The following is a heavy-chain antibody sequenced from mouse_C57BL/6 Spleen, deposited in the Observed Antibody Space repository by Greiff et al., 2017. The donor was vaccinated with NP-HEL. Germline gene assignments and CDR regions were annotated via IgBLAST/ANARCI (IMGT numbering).Heavy chain of an antibody. CDR1: GFTFSDYG. D-gene: IGHD3-2*02. J-gene: IGHJ4*01. V-gene: IGHV5-17*01. CDR3: ARTQLRPTYAMDY. Sequence: EVQLVESGGGLVKPGGSLKLSCAASGFTFSDYGMHWVRQAPEKGLEWVAYISSGSSTIYYADTVKGRFTISRDNAKNTLFLQMTSLRSEDTAMYYCARTQLRPTYAMDYWGQGTSVTVSS. CDR2: ISSGSSTI.